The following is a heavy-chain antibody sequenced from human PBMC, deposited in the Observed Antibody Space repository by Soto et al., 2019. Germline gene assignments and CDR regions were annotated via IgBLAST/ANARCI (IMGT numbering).Heavy chain of an antibody. J-gene: IGHJ4*02. V-gene: IGHV3-30-3*01. Sequence: PGGSLRLSCAASGFTFSSYAMHWVRQAPGKGLEWVAVISYDGSNKYYADSVKGRFTISRDNSKSTLYLQMNSLRAEDTAVYYCARDHDLESSSPNYYFDYWGQGTLVTVSS. CDR1: GFTFSSYA. D-gene: IGHD3-22*01. CDR3: ARDHDLESSSPNYYFDY. CDR2: ISYDGSNK.